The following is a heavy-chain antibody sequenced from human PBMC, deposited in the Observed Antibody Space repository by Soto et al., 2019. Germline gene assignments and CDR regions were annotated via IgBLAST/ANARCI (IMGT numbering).Heavy chain of an antibody. D-gene: IGHD3-22*01. CDR1: GFTFSSYW. Sequence: EVQLVESGGGLVQPGESLTLSCAASGFTFSSYWMHWVRQAPGKGLVWVSRIKSDGSGTYYADFVKGRLTIYRDNAKNTINLQMNSLRADDKSVYFCERGDGDRYDGNGYLGRHWGQGTLVTVSS. CDR2: IKSDGSGT. CDR3: ERGDGDRYDGNGYLGRH. V-gene: IGHV3-74*01. J-gene: IGHJ4*02.